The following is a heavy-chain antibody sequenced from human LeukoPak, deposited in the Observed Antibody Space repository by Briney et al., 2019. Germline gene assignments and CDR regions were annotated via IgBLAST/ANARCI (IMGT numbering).Heavy chain of an antibody. J-gene: IGHJ4*02. V-gene: IGHV3-23*01. CDR3: AKDKAMVRGVTDY. CDR2: ISGSGGGT. Sequence: PGGSLRLSCAASGFTFSSYAMSWVRQAPGKGLEWVSAISGSGGGTYYADSVKGRFTISRDNSKNTLYLQMNSLRAEDTAVYYCAKDKAMVRGVTDYWGQGTLVTVSS. D-gene: IGHD3-10*01. CDR1: GFTFSSYA.